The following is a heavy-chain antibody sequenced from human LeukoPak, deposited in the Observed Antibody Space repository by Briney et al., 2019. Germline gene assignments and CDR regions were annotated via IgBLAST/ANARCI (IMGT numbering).Heavy chain of an antibody. CDR1: GDNVSSNSAA. CDR2: TYYRSKWYN. V-gene: IGHV6-1*01. J-gene: IGHJ4*01. CDR3: AREGLYFGY. Sequence: SQTLSLTFVISGDNVSSNSAAWKWLRHSPPRALEWRGSTYYRSKWYNDYAVSVNSRITINPDTSKNQFSLQLNSVTPEDTAVYYCAREGLYFGYWGQGTLVTVSS. D-gene: IGHD3/OR15-3a*01.